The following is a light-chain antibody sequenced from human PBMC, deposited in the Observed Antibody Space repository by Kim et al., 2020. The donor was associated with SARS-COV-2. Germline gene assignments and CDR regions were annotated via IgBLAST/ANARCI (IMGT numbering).Light chain of an antibody. CDR3: TPRDSSGYHVL. J-gene: IGLJ2*01. V-gene: IGLV3-19*01. CDR2: SRH. Sequence: KSVTITRQDGRSRRPVANWYQKRPQDSAVLVHYSRHSRPSGIPERSSGSRSRDTASLTIAGAQAEDAADYYCTPRDSSGYHVLFGRGTQLTVL. CDR1: RSRRPV.